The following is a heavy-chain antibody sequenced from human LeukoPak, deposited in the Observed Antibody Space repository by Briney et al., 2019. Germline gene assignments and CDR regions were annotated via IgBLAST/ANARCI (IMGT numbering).Heavy chain of an antibody. CDR2: IYYSGST. Sequence: PGGSLRLSCAASGFTFSSYWMRWVRQPPGKGLEWIGSIYYSGSTYYNPSLKSRVTISVDTSKNQFSLKLSSVTAADTAVYYCARWQLDHDYWGQGTLVTVSS. CDR1: GFTFSSYW. J-gene: IGHJ4*02. V-gene: IGHV4-39*01. CDR3: ARWQLDHDY. D-gene: IGHD6-13*01.